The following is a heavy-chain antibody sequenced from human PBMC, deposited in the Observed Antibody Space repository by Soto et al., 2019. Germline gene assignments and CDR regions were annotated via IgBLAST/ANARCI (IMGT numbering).Heavy chain of an antibody. D-gene: IGHD1-26*01. J-gene: IGHJ5*02. CDR2: IFYSGST. Sequence: PWETRSLAWTVCGGSISNYYWSWIRQPPGKGLEWIGCIFYSGSTNYSPSLRSRVTISVDTSKNQFSLELSSVTAADTAVYYCARDGKVSGSATHWFDPWGQGTLVTVS. CDR1: GGSISNYY. CDR3: ARDGKVSGSATHWFDP. V-gene: IGHV4-59*01.